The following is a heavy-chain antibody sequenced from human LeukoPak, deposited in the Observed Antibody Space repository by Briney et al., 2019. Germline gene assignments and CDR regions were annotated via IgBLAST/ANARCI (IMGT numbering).Heavy chain of an antibody. Sequence: PSQTLSLTCTVSGGSISSGGYYWSWIRQHPGKGLEWIGYIYYSGSTYYNPSLKSRVTISVDTSQKQFSLKLSSVTAADTAVYYCARESHIVAAADRTGGFDYWGQGTLVTVSS. CDR3: ARESHIVAAADRTGGFDY. V-gene: IGHV4-31*03. CDR2: IYYSGST. D-gene: IGHD6-13*01. CDR1: GGSISSGGYY. J-gene: IGHJ4*02.